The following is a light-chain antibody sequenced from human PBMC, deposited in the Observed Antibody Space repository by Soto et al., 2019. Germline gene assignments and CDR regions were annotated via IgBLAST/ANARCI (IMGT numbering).Light chain of an antibody. J-gene: IGKJ1*01. Sequence: DIQMTQSHSTLSASVGDRVTISCRASQSIGSWLAWYQQKPGRAPKLLIYRASILENGVPRRLSGSGSGTEFTLTISSLQPDDFATYYCQQYNSYSHTFGQGTKVDIK. V-gene: IGKV1-5*03. CDR2: RAS. CDR1: QSIGSW. CDR3: QQYNSYSHT.